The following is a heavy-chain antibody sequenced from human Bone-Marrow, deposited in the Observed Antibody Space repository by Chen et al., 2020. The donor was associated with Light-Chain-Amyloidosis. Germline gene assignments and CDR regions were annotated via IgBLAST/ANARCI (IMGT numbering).Heavy chain of an antibody. D-gene: IGHD3-3*01. CDR1: GFTSSDYW. J-gene: IGHJ4*02. CDR3: ARDRTLFGVAQYYFDY. V-gene: IGHV3-7*03. Sequence: DVRLVESGGGLVQPGGSLRLSCAASGFTSSDYWMSWVRQSPGKGLEWVANVRQDVSEKDYAASVKGRFTISRDDAXNSVYLQXXXXRAEDTAVYYCARDRTLFGVAQYYFDYWGQGTRVTVSS. CDR2: VRQDVSEK.